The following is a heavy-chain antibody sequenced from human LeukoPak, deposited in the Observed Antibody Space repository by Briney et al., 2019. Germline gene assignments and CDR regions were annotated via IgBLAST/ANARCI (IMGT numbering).Heavy chain of an antibody. J-gene: IGHJ6*02. V-gene: IGHV3-48*01. Sequence: QTGGSLRLSCAASGFTFSSYSMNWVRQAPGKGLEWVSYISSSSSTIYYADSVKGRFTISRDNAKNSLYLQMNSLRAEDTAVYYCVREDLGPYYDFWSGYYNAADYYYGMDVWGQGTTVTVSS. CDR3: VREDLGPYYDFWSGYYNAADYYYGMDV. CDR1: GFTFSSYS. D-gene: IGHD3-3*01. CDR2: ISSSSSTI.